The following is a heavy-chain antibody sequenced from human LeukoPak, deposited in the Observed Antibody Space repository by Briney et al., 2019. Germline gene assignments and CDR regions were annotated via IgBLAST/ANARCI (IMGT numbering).Heavy chain of an antibody. CDR2: IFGSGTPT. D-gene: IGHD3-10*02. Sequence: GGSLRLSCAASGFTFSNYAMSWVRQAPGKGLEWVSTIFGSGTPTHYADSVKDRITISRDNSKNTLYLQMNSLRAEDTAVYYCAELGITMIGGVWGKGTTVTISS. CDR1: GFTFSNYA. CDR3: AELGITMIGGV. J-gene: IGHJ6*04. V-gene: IGHV3-23*01.